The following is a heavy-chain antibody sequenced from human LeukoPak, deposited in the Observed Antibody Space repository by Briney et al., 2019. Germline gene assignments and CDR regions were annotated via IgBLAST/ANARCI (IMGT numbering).Heavy chain of an antibody. V-gene: IGHV1-2*02. CDR1: GYTFTGYY. Sequence: ASVKASCKASGYTFTGYYMHWVRQAPGQGLEWMGWINPNSGGTNYAQKFQGRVTMTRDTSISTAYMELSRLRSDDTAVYYCAVKTYYYDSSGYGPFDIWGQGTMVTVSS. CDR2: INPNSGGT. J-gene: IGHJ3*02. D-gene: IGHD3-22*01. CDR3: AVKTYYYDSSGYGPFDI.